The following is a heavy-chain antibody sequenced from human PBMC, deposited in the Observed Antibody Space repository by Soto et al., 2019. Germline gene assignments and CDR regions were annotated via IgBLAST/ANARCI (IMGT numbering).Heavy chain of an antibody. V-gene: IGHV3-13*01. J-gene: IGHJ4*02. D-gene: IGHD6-19*01. CDR1: GFTFSSYD. Sequence: HPGGSLRLSCAASGFTFSSYDMHWVRQATGKGLEWVSAIGTAGDTYYPGSVKGRFTISRENAKNALYLQMNSLRAGDTAVYYCARGSRSGWYVVDYWGQGTLVTVSS. CDR2: IGTAGDT. CDR3: ARGSRSGWYVVDY.